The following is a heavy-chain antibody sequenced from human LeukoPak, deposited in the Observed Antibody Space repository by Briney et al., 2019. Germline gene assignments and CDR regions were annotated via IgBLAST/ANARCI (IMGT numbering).Heavy chain of an antibody. D-gene: IGHD4-17*01. CDR2: IYSDSGGST. CDR3: ARGFTHDYGDYFDY. J-gene: IGHJ4*02. V-gene: IGHV3-23*01. Sequence: GGSLRLSCAASGFTFSNYGVRFTFDNYAMNWVRQAPGKGLEWVSVIYSDSGGSTYYADSVKGRFTMSRDNSKNTLYLHMNSLRAEDTAVYYCARGFTHDYGDYFDYWGQGTLVTVSS. CDR1: GFTFSNYGVRFTFDNYA.